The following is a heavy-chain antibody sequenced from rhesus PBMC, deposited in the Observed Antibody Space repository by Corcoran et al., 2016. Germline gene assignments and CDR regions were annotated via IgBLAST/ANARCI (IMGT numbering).Heavy chain of an antibody. CDR3: AKDSTRMITVTIYDAFDF. V-gene: IGHV3S43*01. CDR2: ISSGGSI. D-gene: IGHD3-9*01. J-gene: IGHJ3*01. Sequence: EVQLVESGGGLVQPGGSLRLSCAAPGFTSGNSDLIWIRQAPGKVLEWVSYISSGGSIYYSDSVKGRFTISKDKAKNTLYLQMSSLRVEDTAVYYCAKDSTRMITVTIYDAFDFWGQGLRVTVSS. CDR1: GFTSGNSD.